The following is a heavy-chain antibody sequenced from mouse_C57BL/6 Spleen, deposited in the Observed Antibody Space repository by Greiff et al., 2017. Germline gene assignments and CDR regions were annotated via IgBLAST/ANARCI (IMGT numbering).Heavy chain of an antibody. CDR2: IYPGDGDT. V-gene: IGHV1-80*01. D-gene: IGHD4-1*01. CDR3: ARGLTGTSWFAY. Sequence: QVQLQQSGAELVKPGASVKISCKASGYAFSSYWLNWVKQRPGKGLEWIGQIYPGDGDTNYNGKFKGKATLTADKSSSTAYMQLSSLTSADSAVYFCARGLTGTSWFAYWGQGTLVTVSA. J-gene: IGHJ3*01. CDR1: GYAFSSYW.